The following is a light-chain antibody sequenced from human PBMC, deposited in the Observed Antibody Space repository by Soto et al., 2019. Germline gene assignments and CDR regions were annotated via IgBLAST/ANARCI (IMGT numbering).Light chain of an antibody. CDR2: DVT. CDR3: SSYTSSSTYV. CDR1: SSDVAGYNY. Sequence: QSVLTQPASVSGSPGQSITISCTGTSSDVAGYNYVSWYQQHPNKAPKFMIYDVTNRPSGVSNHFSGSKSGNTASLTISGLQAEDEADYYCSSYTSSSTYVFGTGTKLTVL. V-gene: IGLV2-14*01. J-gene: IGLJ1*01.